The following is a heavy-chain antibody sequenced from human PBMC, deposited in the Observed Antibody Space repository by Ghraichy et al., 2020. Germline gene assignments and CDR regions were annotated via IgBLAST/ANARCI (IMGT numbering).Heavy chain of an antibody. Sequence: GGSLRLSCTASGFTFGDYAMSWFRQAPGKGLEWVGFIRSKAYGGTTEYAASVKGRFTISRDDSKSIAYLQMNSLKTEDTAVYYCTRDRYSSSSYYFDYWGQGTLVTVSS. CDR3: TRDRYSSSSYYFDY. D-gene: IGHD6-6*01. CDR1: GFTFGDYA. V-gene: IGHV3-49*03. J-gene: IGHJ4*02. CDR2: IRSKAYGGTT.